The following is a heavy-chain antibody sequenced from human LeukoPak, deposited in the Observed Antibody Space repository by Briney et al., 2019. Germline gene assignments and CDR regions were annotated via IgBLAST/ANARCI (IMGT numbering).Heavy chain of an antibody. J-gene: IGHJ3*02. Sequence: SQTLSLTCVISGDSVSNNSWNWVRQTPSGGLECLGRTYYDSKWYNHYAESVKSRISINPDTSKNQFSLQLNSATPEDTAVYYCARGWTRDGFNIWSQGTMVTVSS. CDR1: GDSVSNNS. CDR3: ARGWTRDGFNI. CDR2: TYYDSKWYN. D-gene: IGHD3/OR15-3a*01. V-gene: IGHV6-1*01.